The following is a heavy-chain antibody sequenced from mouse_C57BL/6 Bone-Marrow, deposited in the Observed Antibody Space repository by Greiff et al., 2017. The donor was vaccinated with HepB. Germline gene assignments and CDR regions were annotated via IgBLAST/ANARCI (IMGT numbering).Heavy chain of an antibody. CDR2: IYPRSGNT. CDR1: GYTFTSYG. Sequence: QVQLKESGAELARPGASVKLSCKASGYTFTSYGISWVKQRTGQGLEWIGEIYPRSGNTYYNEKFKGKATLTADKSSSTAYMELRSLTSEDSAVYYCARESPYGNYAYFDYWGQGTTLTVSS. V-gene: IGHV1-81*01. CDR3: ARESPYGNYAYFDY. J-gene: IGHJ2*01. D-gene: IGHD2-1*01.